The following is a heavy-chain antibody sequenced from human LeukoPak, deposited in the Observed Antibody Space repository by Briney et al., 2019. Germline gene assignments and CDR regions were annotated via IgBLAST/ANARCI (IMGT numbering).Heavy chain of an antibody. J-gene: IGHJ6*02. Sequence: QPGRSLRLSCAASGFTFSSYWMHWVRQVPGKGLVWVTRINPGGSSITYADSVKGRFTISRDNSKNTLYLQMNSLRAEDTAVYYCAKDARIAVAGTRQYYYYGIDVWGQGTTVTVSS. D-gene: IGHD6-19*01. CDR2: INPGGSSI. CDR3: AKDARIAVAGTRQYYYYGIDV. V-gene: IGHV3-74*01. CDR1: GFTFSSYW.